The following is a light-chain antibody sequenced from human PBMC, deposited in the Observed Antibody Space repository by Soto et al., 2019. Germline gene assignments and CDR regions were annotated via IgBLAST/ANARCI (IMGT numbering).Light chain of an antibody. Sequence: VWMKQSAATVSVSTGERATLSCRASQSVSRKLAWYQHKPGQAPRLLVYGASNRATGIPDRFSGSGSGAEFTLTISSLQSEDFGVYYCQQYNDWFSIPFGQGTLLAIK. CDR3: QQYNDWFSIP. CDR2: GAS. J-gene: IGKJ5*01. V-gene: IGKV3D-15*01. CDR1: QSVSRK.